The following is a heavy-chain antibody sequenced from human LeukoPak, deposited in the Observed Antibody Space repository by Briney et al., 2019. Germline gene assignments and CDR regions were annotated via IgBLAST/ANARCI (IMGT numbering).Heavy chain of an antibody. Sequence: ASVKVSCKASGYTFTSYYMHWVRQAPGQGLEWMGIINPSGGSTSYAQKFQGRVTMTRDTSTSTVYMELSSLRSEDTAVYYCARDQGAYYYDSPGSYWGQGTLVTVSS. J-gene: IGHJ4*02. D-gene: IGHD3-22*01. CDR2: INPSGGST. CDR1: GYTFTSYY. CDR3: ARDQGAYYYDSPGSY. V-gene: IGHV1-46*03.